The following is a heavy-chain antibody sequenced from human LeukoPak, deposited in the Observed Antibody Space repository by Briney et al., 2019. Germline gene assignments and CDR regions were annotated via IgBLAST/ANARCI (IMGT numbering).Heavy chain of an antibody. D-gene: IGHD2-8*01. V-gene: IGHV3-21*01. CDR1: GFTFGSYS. Sequence: KPGGSLRLSCAASGFTFGSYSMNWVRQAPGKGLEWVSSISSSSSYIYYADSMKGRFTISRDNAKNSLYLQMNSLRAEDTAVYYCARENGNYWGQGTLVTVSS. CDR3: ARENGNY. J-gene: IGHJ4*02. CDR2: ISSSSSYI.